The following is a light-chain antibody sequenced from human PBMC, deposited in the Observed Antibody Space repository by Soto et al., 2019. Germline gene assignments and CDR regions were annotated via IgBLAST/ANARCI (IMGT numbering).Light chain of an antibody. J-gene: IGKJ1*01. V-gene: IGKV3-20*01. Sequence: EIVLTQSPGTLSLSPRERATLSCRASQSVSNNYLAWYQHRPGQAPRLLIYGASTRAPGIPDGFSGSGSGTDFTLTISRLGPGDFAVYYCQQYAASPRTFGQGTQVEV. CDR1: QSVSNNY. CDR3: QQYAASPRT. CDR2: GAS.